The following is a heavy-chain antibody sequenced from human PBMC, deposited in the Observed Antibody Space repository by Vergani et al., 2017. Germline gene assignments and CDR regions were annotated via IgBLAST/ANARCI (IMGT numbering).Heavy chain of an antibody. D-gene: IGHD3-10*01. J-gene: IGHJ6*03. V-gene: IGHV3-23*01. Sequence: EVQLLESGGGLVQPGGSLRLSCAASGFTFSSYAMSWVRQAPGKGLEWVSAISGSGGSTYYADSVKGRFTISRDNSKNTLYLQMNSLRAEDTAVYYCAKQRSYGSESYYNGYYYDMDVWGKGTTVTVSS. CDR2: ISGSGGST. CDR3: AKQRSYGSESYYNGYYYDMDV. CDR1: GFTFSSYA.